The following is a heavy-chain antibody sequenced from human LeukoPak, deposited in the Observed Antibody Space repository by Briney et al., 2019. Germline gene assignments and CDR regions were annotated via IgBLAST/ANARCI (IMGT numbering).Heavy chain of an antibody. CDR3: ARQPTGIYQWTFDF. D-gene: IGHD1-1*01. V-gene: IGHV4-39*01. CDR2: VHYAGEV. CDR1: AGSVASSGYY. Sequence: SETLSLTCTVSAGSVASSGYYWAWIRQPPGKGLEWFGTVHYAGEVFYNPSLKSRVAIFIDTSRNQFSLTLISVTAADTAVYYCARQPTGIYQWTFDFWGQGTLATVSS. J-gene: IGHJ4*02.